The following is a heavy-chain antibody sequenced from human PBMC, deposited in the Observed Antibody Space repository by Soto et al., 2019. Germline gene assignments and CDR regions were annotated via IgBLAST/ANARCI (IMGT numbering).Heavy chain of an antibody. Sequence: ASVKVSCKASGYTFTNSDIHWVRQAPRQRLEWMGRINAGNGNTTSSQKFQGRVTIARDTSASTACMELSSLRSEDAAVYYCARDLGGWPDYWGQGTMVTVSS. D-gene: IGHD6-19*01. CDR1: GYTFTNSD. CDR3: ARDLGGWPDY. CDR2: INAGNGNT. J-gene: IGHJ4*03. V-gene: IGHV1-3*01.